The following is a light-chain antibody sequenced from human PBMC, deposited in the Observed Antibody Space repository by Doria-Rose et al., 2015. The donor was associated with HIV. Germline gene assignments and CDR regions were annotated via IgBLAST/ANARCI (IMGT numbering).Light chain of an antibody. CDR2: WAS. V-gene: IGKV4-1*01. CDR3: QQYHDTPS. CDR1: QSLLYTSKNY. Sequence: TQSPESLGMSLGERATLNCKSNQSLLYTSKNYLAWYQQKPGQPPKLLIYWASTRQSGVPARFSGSGSGTDFTLTSSSLEAEDVAVYYCQQYHDTPSFGPGTTVDIK. J-gene: IGKJ3*01.